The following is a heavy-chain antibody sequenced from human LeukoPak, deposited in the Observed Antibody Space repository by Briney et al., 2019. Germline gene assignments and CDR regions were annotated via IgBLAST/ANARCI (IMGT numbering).Heavy chain of an antibody. J-gene: IGHJ5*02. CDR2: IYYSGST. D-gene: IGHD3-16*01. V-gene: IGHV4-59*01. CDR3: ARGLSFDP. Sequence: SETLSLTCAVYGGSFSGYYWSWIRQPPGKGLEWIGYIYYSGSTNYNPSLKSRVTISVDTSKNQFSLKLSSVTAADTAVYYCARGLSFDPWGQGTLVTVSS. CDR1: GGSFSGYY.